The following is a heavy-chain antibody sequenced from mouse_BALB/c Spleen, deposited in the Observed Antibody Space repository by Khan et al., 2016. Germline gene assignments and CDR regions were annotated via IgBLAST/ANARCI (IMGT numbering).Heavy chain of an antibody. V-gene: IGHV14-3*02. CDR3: ARSNYGDYEGGYTMEY. J-gene: IGHJ4*01. CDR1: GFNIKDIY. CDR2: IDPANGNT. D-gene: IGHD2-13*01. Sequence: VQLQQSGAELVKPGASVKLSCTASGFNIKDIYMHWVKQRPEQGLEWIGRIDPANGNTKYDPKFQGKATITADTSSNTAYLQLRSLTSEDTDARYCARSNYGDYEGGYTMEYWGQGTTVTVSS.